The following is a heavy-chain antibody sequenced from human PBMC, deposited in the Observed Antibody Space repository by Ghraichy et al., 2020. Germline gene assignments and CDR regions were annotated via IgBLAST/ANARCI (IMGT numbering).Heavy chain of an antibody. V-gene: IGHV1-18*04. J-gene: IGHJ5*02. CDR1: GYSFTNYG. D-gene: IGHD1-7*01. Sequence: SVKVSCKTSGYSFTNYGITWVRQAPGQGLEWMGWITTSKGNTHSAQKLQGRVTMTTDTSTSTVYMELRSLTYDDTAVYYCARGINYFDPWGQGTLVTVSS. CDR3: ARGINYFDP. CDR2: ITTSKGNT.